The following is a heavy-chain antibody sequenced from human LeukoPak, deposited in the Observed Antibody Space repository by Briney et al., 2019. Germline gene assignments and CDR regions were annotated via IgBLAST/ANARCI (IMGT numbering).Heavy chain of an antibody. V-gene: IGHV4-38-2*02. Sequence: SETLSLTCTVSGYSISSGYYWGWIRQPPGKGLEWIGSIYHSGSTYYNPSLKSRVTTSVDTSKNQFSLQLNSVTPEDTALYFCARENWHTAPGPTFDSWGQGTLVTVSS. CDR2: IYHSGST. CDR3: ARENWHTAPGPTFDS. J-gene: IGHJ4*02. CDR1: GYSISSGYY.